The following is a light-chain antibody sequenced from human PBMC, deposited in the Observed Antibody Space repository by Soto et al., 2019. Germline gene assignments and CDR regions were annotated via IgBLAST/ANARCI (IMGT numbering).Light chain of an antibody. CDR2: EVS. J-gene: IGLJ2*01. CDR3: SSYTSSSTHVV. V-gene: IGLV2-14*01. Sequence: QSALTQPASVSGSPGQSITISCTGTSSDVGGYNYVSWYQQHPGKAPKLMIYEVSNRPSGVSNRFSGSKSGNTASLTISGLQDEDEAEYYCSSYTSSSTHVVFGGGTKVTVL. CDR1: SSDVGGYNY.